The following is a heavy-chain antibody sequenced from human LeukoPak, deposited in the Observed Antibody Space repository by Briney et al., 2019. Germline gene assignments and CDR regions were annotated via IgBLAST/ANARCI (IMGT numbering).Heavy chain of an antibody. CDR1: GVSFSGYY. V-gene: IGHV4-34*01. D-gene: IGHD4-23*01. Sequence: SETLSLTCAVYGVSFSGYYWSWIRQPPGKGLEWIGEINHSGSTNYNPSLKSRVTISVDTSKNQFSLKLSSVTAADTAVYYCARVGYGGNSYGMDVWGQGTTVTVSS. J-gene: IGHJ6*02. CDR3: ARVGYGGNSYGMDV. CDR2: INHSGST.